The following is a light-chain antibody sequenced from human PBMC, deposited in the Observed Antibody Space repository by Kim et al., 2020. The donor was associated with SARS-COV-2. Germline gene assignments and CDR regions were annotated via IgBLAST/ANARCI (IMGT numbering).Light chain of an antibody. CDR3: MLGTHWPYT. Sequence: QPASIYCRSSQGRVYNNGNNYLNWIQQRPGQSPRRLIYKVSNRDSEVPDRFTGSGSGTDFTQEISRVEAEDAGLYYCMLGTHWPYTFGQRTKLEI. CDR2: KVS. J-gene: IGKJ2*01. CDR1: QGRVYNNGNNY. V-gene: IGKV2-30*01.